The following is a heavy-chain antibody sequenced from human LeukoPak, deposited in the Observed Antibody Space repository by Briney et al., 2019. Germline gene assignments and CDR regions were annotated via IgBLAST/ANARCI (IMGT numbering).Heavy chain of an antibody. CDR1: AGSIRRGNYY. J-gene: IGHJ3*02. CDR2: VFTSGIISGNT. V-gene: IGHV4-61*02. D-gene: IGHD3-22*01. CDR3: ARDRYYYDSSSYYSAFDT. Sequence: SQTLSLTCTVSAGSIRRGNYYWSWIRQPPGKGLEWIGRVFTSGIISGNTNYNPSLKSRVTMSVDTSNNQFSLKLRSVTAADTAVYYCARDRYYYDSSSYYSAFDTWGQGTMVTVSS.